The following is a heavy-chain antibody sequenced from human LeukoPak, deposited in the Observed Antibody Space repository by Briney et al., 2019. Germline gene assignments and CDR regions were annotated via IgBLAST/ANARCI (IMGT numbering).Heavy chain of an antibody. J-gene: IGHJ4*02. Sequence: PSQTLSITYTVSGGSISSGGWSCIRQPPGKGLDWIGYIYYSGGTNYNPSLKRGVTISIDTSKSQSSLKLSSVTAADTAVYYCARQAYCSGSSCNPFDYWGQGTLVTVSS. CDR3: ARQAYCSGSSCNPFDY. CDR2: IYYSGGT. CDR1: GGSISSGG. V-gene: IGHV4-59*08. D-gene: IGHD2-15*01.